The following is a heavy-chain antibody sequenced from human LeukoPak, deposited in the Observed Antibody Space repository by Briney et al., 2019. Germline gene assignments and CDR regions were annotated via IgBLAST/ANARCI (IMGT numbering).Heavy chain of an antibody. Sequence: GGSLRLSCAASGFTFSSCGMHWVRQAPGKGLEWVAVISYDGSNKYYADSVKGRFTISRDNSKYTLYLQMNSLRAEDTAVYYCAKDIDRLSIAAAGAFDYWGQGTLVTVSS. CDR2: ISYDGSNK. J-gene: IGHJ4*02. CDR1: GFTFSSCG. D-gene: IGHD6-13*01. CDR3: AKDIDRLSIAAAGAFDY. V-gene: IGHV3-30*18.